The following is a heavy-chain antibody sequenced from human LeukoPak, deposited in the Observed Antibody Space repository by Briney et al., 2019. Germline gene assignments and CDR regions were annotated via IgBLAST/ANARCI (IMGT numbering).Heavy chain of an antibody. Sequence: PGGSLRLSCAASGFTFSSYEMNWVRQAPGKGLEWVSAISGSGGSTYYADSVKGRFTISRDNSKNTLYLQMNSLRAEDTAVYYCAKGQTTVTTRSACDYWGQGTLVTVSS. CDR3: AKGQTTVTTRSACDY. D-gene: IGHD4-17*01. J-gene: IGHJ4*02. V-gene: IGHV3-23*01. CDR1: GFTFSSYE. CDR2: ISGSGGST.